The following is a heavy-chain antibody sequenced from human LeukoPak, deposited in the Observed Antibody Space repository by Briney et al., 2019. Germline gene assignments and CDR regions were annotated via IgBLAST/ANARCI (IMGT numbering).Heavy chain of an antibody. CDR1: GFTFSSYG. CDR3: ARLVSRIVGAPNNWFDP. V-gene: IGHV3-30*03. J-gene: IGHJ5*02. Sequence: GGSLRLSCAASGFTFSSYGMHWVRQAPGKGLEWVAVISYDGSNKYYADSVKGRFTISRDNSKNTLYLQMNSLRAEDTAVYYCARLVSRIVGAPNNWFDPWGQGTLVTVSS. D-gene: IGHD1-26*01. CDR2: ISYDGSNK.